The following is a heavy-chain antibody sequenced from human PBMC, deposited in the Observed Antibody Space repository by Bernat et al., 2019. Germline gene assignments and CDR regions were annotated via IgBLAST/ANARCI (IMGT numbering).Heavy chain of an antibody. CDR1: GGSFSGYY. CDR3: ARDFRFYTSPVK. D-gene: IGHD3-3*01. Sequence: QVQLQQWGAGLLKPSETLSLTCAVYGGSFSGYYWSWIRQPPGKGLEWIGEINHSGSTNYNPSLKSRVTISVDTSKNQFSLKLSSVTAADTAVYYCARDFRFYTSPVKWGQGTLVTVSS. CDR2: INHSGST. V-gene: IGHV4-34*01. J-gene: IGHJ4*02.